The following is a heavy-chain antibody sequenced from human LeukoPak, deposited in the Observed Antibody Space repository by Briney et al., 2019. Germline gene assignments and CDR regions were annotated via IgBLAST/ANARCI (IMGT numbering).Heavy chain of an antibody. V-gene: IGHV4-59*01. D-gene: IGHD5-18*01. CDR3: ARGWDTGYSYYGMDV. Sequence: SETLSLTCTVSGGSISGYYWSWIRQPPGKGLEWIGYIYYSGNTNYSPSLKGRVTLSVDTSTNQLFLKLSSVTAADTAVYYCARGWDTGYSYYGMDVWGPGTTVTVSS. CDR2: IYYSGNT. CDR1: GGSISGYY. J-gene: IGHJ6*02.